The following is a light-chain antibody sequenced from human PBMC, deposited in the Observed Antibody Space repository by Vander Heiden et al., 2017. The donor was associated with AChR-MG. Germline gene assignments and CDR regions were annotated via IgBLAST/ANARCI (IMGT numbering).Light chain of an antibody. Sequence: EIVMTQSPATLSVSPGERATLSCRASQSVSSNLAWYQQKPGQAPRLLIYGASTRATGIPARFSGSGYGTEFTLTISSLQSEDFAVYYCQQYKNWPQYTFGQRTKLEIK. J-gene: IGKJ2*01. CDR2: GAS. V-gene: IGKV3-15*01. CDR1: QSVSSN. CDR3: QQYKNWPQYT.